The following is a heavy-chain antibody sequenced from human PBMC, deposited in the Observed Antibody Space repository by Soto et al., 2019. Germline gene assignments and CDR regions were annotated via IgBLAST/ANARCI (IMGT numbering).Heavy chain of an antibody. CDR3: ARAGLEYYYDSSGYYSSHFDY. D-gene: IGHD3-22*01. CDR2: ISAYNGNT. V-gene: IGHV1-18*04. Sequence: ASVKVSCKASGYTFTSYGISWVRQAPGQGLEWMGWISAYNGNTNYAQKLQGRVTMTTDTSTSTVYMELRSLRSDDTAVYYCARAGLEYYYDSSGYYSSHFDYWGQGTLVTVSS. CDR1: GYTFTSYG. J-gene: IGHJ4*02.